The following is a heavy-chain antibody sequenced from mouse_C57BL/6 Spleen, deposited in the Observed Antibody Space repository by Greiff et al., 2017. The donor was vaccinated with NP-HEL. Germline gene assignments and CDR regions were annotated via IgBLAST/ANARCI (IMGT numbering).Heavy chain of an antibody. V-gene: IGHV1-54*01. CDR1: GYAFNNYL. Sequence: VQLQQSGAELVRPGTSVKVSCKASGYAFNNYLIEWVKQRPGQGLEWIGVINPGSGGTNYDEKFKGKATLTADKSSSTAYMQLSSLTSEDSAVYFCARSPFYYGYDEAYWGHGALVTVSA. CDR2: INPGSGGT. CDR3: ARSPFYYGYDEAY. D-gene: IGHD2-2*01. J-gene: IGHJ3*01.